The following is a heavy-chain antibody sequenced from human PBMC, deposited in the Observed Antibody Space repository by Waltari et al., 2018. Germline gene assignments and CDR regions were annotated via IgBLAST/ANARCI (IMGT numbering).Heavy chain of an antibody. D-gene: IGHD3-10*01. CDR3: ASEPITMVRGVIYYYYGMDV. J-gene: IGHJ6*02. V-gene: IGHV4-34*01. Sequence: QVQLQQWGAGLLKPSATLSLTCAVYGGSFSGYYWSWIRQPPGTGLEWIGEINHSGSTNYNPSLKSRVTISVDTSKNQFSLKLSSVTAADTAVYYCASEPITMVRGVIYYYYGMDVWGQGTTVTVSS. CDR1: GGSFSGYY. CDR2: INHSGST.